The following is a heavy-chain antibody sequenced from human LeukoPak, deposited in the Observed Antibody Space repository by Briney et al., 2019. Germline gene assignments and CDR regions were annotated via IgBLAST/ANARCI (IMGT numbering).Heavy chain of an antibody. J-gene: IGHJ6*02. D-gene: IGHD5-12*01. CDR3: ARDLGLYSGYDYVYYGMDV. CDR1: GFTFSDYY. CDR2: ISSSGSTI. V-gene: IGHV3-11*01. Sequence: GGSLRLSCAASGFTFSDYYMSWIRQAPGKGLEWVSYISSSGSTIYYADSVKGRFTISRDNAKNSLYLQMNSLRAEDTAVYYCARDLGLYSGYDYVYYGMDVWGQGTTVTVSS.